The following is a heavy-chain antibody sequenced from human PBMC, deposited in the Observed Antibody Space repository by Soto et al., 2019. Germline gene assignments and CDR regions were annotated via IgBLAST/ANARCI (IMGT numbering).Heavy chain of an antibody. CDR3: ASTGGGYNWIPRHFDY. J-gene: IGHJ4*02. V-gene: IGHV1-69*12. D-gene: IGHD1-1*01. CDR2: IVPVFGRT. Sequence: QVQLVQSGAEVKKPGSSVKVSCKASGGTFSSYAVIWVRQAPGQGLEWMGGIVPVFGRTDYAQNFQGRVTITADESTTTAYMELSSLRSDVTATYDCASTGGGYNWIPRHFDYWGQGTLVTVTA. CDR1: GGTFSSYA.